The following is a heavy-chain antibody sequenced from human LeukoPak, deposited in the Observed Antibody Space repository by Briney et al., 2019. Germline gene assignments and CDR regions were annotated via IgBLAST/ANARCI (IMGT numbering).Heavy chain of an antibody. Sequence: GGSLRLPCTASGYTFSSYAMTWARQAPGEGLEWVSAISGSGANTYYADSVKGRFTISRDNSKNTLSLQMSSLRVEDTAMYFCAKDIQLLTWGRRTMLTVSS. CDR3: AKDIQLLT. CDR1: GYTFSSYA. CDR2: ISGSGANT. J-gene: IGHJ3*01. V-gene: IGHV3-23*01. D-gene: IGHD5-24*01.